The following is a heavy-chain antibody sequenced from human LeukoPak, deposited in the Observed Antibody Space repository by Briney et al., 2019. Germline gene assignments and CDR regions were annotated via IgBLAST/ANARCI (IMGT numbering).Heavy chain of an antibody. J-gene: IGHJ4*02. D-gene: IGHD3-22*01. CDR2: IYSGGST. Sequence: PGGSLRLSCAASGFTVSSNYMSWVRQAPGKGLEWVSVIYSGGSTYYADSVKGRFTISRDNSKNTQYLQMNSLRAEDTAVYYCAREDYYDSSGYYYEDWGQGTLVTVSS. V-gene: IGHV3-53*01. CDR1: GFTVSSNY. CDR3: AREDYYDSSGYYYED.